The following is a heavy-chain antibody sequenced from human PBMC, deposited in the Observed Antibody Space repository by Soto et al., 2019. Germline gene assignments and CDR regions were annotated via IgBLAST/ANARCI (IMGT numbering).Heavy chain of an antibody. V-gene: IGHV1-69*13. J-gene: IGHJ3*02. CDR1: GGTFSSYA. CDR2: IIPIFGTA. D-gene: IGHD6-6*01. CDR3: ARTPISEYSSSSGAFDI. Sequence: ASVKVSCKASGGTFSSYAISWVRQAPGQGLEWMGGIIPIFGTANYAQKFQGRVTITADEPTSTAYMELSSLRSEDTAVYYCARTPISEYSSSSGAFDIWGQGTMVTVTS.